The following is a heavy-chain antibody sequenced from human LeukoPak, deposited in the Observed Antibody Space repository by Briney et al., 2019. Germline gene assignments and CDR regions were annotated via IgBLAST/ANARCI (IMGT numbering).Heavy chain of an antibody. D-gene: IGHD2-2*01. CDR3: ARSRYCSSTSCYGFLDY. CDR2: IWYDGSSK. V-gene: IGHV3-33*01. CDR1: GFTFSTYG. Sequence: PGRSLRLSCAASGFTFSTYGMHWVRQAPGKGLQWVAVIWYDGSSKQYADSVKGRFTISRDNSKNTLYLQMNSLRAEDTAVYYCARSRYCSSTSCYGFLDYWGQGTLVTVSS. J-gene: IGHJ4*02.